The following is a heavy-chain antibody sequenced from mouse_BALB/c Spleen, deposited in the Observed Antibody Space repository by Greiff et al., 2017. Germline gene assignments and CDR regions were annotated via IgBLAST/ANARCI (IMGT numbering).Heavy chain of an antibody. CDR2: IWGDGST. J-gene: IGHJ4*01. D-gene: IGHD2-1*01. V-gene: IGHV2-6-7*01. CDR1: GFSLTGYG. CDR3: ARFYYGNYEAMDD. Sequence: QVQLKESGPGLVAPSQSLSITCTVSGFSLTGYGVNWVRQPPGKGLEWLGMIWGDGSTDYNSALKSRLSISKDNSKSQVFLKMNSLQTDDTARYYCARFYYGNYEAMDDWGQGTSVTVSS.